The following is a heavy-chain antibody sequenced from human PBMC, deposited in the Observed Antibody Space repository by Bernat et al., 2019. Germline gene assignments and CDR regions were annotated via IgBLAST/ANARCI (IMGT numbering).Heavy chain of an antibody. CDR1: GFTVSSYY. CDR3: ARDTSGGGDAFDI. J-gene: IGHJ3*02. V-gene: IGHV3-66*02. Sequence: EVLLVESGGDLVQPGGSLRPSCAVSGFTVSSYYMTWVRQAPGKGLEWVSVLYTSGSTYYADSVKGRFTISRDNSKNTLYLQMNSLRGEDTAIYYCARDTSGGGDAFDIWGQGTLVTVSS. D-gene: IGHD1-1*01. CDR2: LYTSGST.